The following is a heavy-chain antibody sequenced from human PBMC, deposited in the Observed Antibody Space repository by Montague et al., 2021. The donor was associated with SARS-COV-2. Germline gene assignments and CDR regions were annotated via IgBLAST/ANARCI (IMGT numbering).Heavy chain of an antibody. CDR1: GGSFSGYY. CDR2: MNHSGST. CDR3: ARERYSFSLTRGSTWFDP. V-gene: IGHV4-34*01. D-gene: IGHD3-9*01. J-gene: IGHJ5*02. Sequence: SETLSLTCAVYGGSFSGYYWSWIRKRQGKGMEWNGEMNHSGSTNYNQYLKSRGTISVDTAKNKFSLKLSSVTAADTAVYYCARERYSFSLTRGSTWFDPWGQGTLVTVSS.